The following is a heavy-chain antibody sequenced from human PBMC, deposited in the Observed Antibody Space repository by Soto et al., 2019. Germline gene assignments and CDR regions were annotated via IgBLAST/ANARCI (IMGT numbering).Heavy chain of an antibody. CDR3: ARSGSGSYSYYYGMDV. J-gene: IGHJ6*02. D-gene: IGHD3-10*01. Sequence: ASVKVSCKASGYTFTSYAMHWVRQAPGQRLEWMGWINAGNGNTKYSQKFQGRVTITRDTSASTAYMELSSLRSEDTAVYYCARSGSGSYSYYYGMDVWGQGTTVTVSS. CDR2: INAGNGNT. CDR1: GYTFTSYA. V-gene: IGHV1-3*01.